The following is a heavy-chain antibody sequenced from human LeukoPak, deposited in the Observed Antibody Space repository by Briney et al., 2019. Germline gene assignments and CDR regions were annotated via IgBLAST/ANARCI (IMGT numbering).Heavy chain of an antibody. Sequence: SETLSLTCTVSGGSISSYYWSWIRQPPGKGLEWIGYIYYSGSTNYNPSLKSRVTISVDTSKNQFSLKLSSVTAADTAVYYCARHVTMVRGVISGWFDPWGQGTLVTVSS. D-gene: IGHD3-10*01. CDR1: GGSISSYY. CDR2: IYYSGST. V-gene: IGHV4-59*08. J-gene: IGHJ5*02. CDR3: ARHVTMVRGVISGWFDP.